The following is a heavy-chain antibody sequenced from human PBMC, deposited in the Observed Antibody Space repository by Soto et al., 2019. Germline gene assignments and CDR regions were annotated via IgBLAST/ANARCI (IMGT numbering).Heavy chain of an antibody. CDR3: ATAHGGAKADYYFDY. Sequence: LRLSCAASGFTFSGYAMSWVRQAPGEGLEWGSAISGSGGSTYYADSVKGRFTISRDNSKNTLYLQMNSLRAEDTAVYYCATAHGGAKADYYFDYWGQGTLVTVSS. V-gene: IGHV3-23*01. J-gene: IGHJ4*02. CDR2: ISGSGGST. CDR1: GFTFSGYA. D-gene: IGHD1-26*01.